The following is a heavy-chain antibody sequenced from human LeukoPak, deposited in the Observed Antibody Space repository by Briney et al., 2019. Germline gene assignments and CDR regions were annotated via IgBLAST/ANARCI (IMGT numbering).Heavy chain of an antibody. J-gene: IGHJ4*02. V-gene: IGHV3-15*01. D-gene: IGHD2/OR15-2a*01. CDR3: STDYLGHY. CDR1: GFTFSDAW. CDR2: IKSKAAGGTT. Sequence: GGSLRLSCAASGFTFSDAWMSWVRQSPGKGLEWVGRIKSKAAGGTTDYATPVKGRFSIPRDDSKNTLYLQMNSLKPEDTAVYYCSTDYLGHYWGQGTVVTVSS.